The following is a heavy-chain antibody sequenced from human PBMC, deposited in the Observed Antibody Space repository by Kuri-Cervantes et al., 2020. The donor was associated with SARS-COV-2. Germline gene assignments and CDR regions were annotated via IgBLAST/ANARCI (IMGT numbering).Heavy chain of an antibody. CDR1: GYTFTSYY. CDR3: ARGPLGSYDFWSGYYHNYDY. Sequence: ASVKVSCKASGYTFTSYYMHWVRQAPGQGLEWMGIINPSGGSTSYAQKFQGRVTMTRDTSTSTAYMELSSLRSEDTAVYYCARGPLGSYDFWSGYYHNYDYWGQGTLVTVSS. J-gene: IGHJ4*02. V-gene: IGHV1-46*01. CDR2: INPSGGST. D-gene: IGHD3-3*01.